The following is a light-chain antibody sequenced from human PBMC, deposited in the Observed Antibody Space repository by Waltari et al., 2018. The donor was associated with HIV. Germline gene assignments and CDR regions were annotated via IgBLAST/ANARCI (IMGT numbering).Light chain of an antibody. V-gene: IGLV1-47*01. CDR2: RND. J-gene: IGLJ2*01. CDR1: MSNIRSMN. CDR3: VVWDDSLSGVV. Sequence: QSVLTQPPAASGTLGQRVTISCSGNMSNIRSMNVYWYQHVPGNAPKLLLYRNDQRPSGVPDRFSGSKSGTSASLAISGLRSEDEADYYCVVWDDSLSGVVFGGGTKLTVL.